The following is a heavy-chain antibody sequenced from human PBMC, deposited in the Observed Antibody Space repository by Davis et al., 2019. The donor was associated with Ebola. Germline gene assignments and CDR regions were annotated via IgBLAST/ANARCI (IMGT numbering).Heavy chain of an antibody. CDR1: GYTFTSYA. J-gene: IGHJ6*02. V-gene: IGHV7-4-1*02. Sequence: ASVKVSCKASGYTFTSYAMNWVRQAPGQGLEWMGWINTNTGNPTYAQGFTGRFVFSLDTSVSTAYLQISSLKAEDTAVYYCATEISSGSFWDYYYYGMDVWGQGTTVTVSS. CDR3: ATEISSGSFWDYYYYGMDV. D-gene: IGHD3-22*01. CDR2: INTNTGNP.